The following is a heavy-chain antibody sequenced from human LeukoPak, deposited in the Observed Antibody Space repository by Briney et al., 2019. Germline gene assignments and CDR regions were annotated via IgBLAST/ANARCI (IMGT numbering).Heavy chain of an antibody. V-gene: IGHV3-64D*06. J-gene: IGHJ4*01. CDR3: VSPVFINY. Sequence: GGSLGLSCSASGFTFSSLGMHWVRQAPGKGLEHVSTIGSDGDSTYYAGSVKDRFTISRDNSKNALYLQMTSLRPEDSAVYYCVSPVFINYWGQGTLVTVSS. CDR1: GFTFSSLG. D-gene: IGHD1-14*01. CDR2: IGSDGDST.